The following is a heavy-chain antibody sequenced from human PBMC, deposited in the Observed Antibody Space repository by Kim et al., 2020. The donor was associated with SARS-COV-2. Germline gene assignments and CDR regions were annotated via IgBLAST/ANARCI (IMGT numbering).Heavy chain of an antibody. D-gene: IGHD6-19*01. V-gene: IGHV7-4-1*02. J-gene: IGHJ2*01. CDR3: ARDHSSGWYRMADFDL. CDR1: GYTFTSYA. CDR2: INTNTGNP. Sequence: ASVKVSCKASGYTFTSYAMNWVRQAPGQGLEWMGWINTNTGNPTYAQGFTGRFVFSLDTSVSTAYLQISSLKAEDTAVYYCARDHSSGWYRMADFDLWGRGTLVTVSS.